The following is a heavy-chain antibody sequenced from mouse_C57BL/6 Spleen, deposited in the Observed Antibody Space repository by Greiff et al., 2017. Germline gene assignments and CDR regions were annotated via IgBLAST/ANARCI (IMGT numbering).Heavy chain of an antibody. J-gene: IGHJ2*01. V-gene: IGHV3-6*01. CDR1: GYSITSGYY. CDR2: ISYDGSN. Sequence: EVQRVESGPGLVKPSQSLSLTCSVTGYSITSGYYWNWIRQFPGNKLEWMGYISYDGSNNYNPSLKNRISITRDTSKNQFFLKLNSVTTEDTATYYCARGTYFDYWGQGTTLTVSS. CDR3: ARGTYFDY.